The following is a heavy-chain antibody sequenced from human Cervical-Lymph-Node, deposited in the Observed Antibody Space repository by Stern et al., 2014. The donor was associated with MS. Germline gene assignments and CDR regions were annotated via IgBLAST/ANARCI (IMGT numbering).Heavy chain of an antibody. J-gene: IGHJ4*02. Sequence: QLVQSGPGLVKPSETLSLTCTVSGGSLRSYYWNWIRQAPGKGLEWLGFISHTWRVNYNPSLSSRVAMSVDTSKNQFSLTVSSVTAADTAVYYCAREGEYCSGSRCYPFLDYWGQGTLVTVSS. CDR3: AREGEYCSGSRCYPFLDY. CDR1: GGSLRSYY. V-gene: IGHV4-59*01. D-gene: IGHD2-15*01. CDR2: ISHTWRV.